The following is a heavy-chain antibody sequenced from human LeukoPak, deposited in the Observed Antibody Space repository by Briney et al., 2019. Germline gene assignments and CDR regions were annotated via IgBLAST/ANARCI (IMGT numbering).Heavy chain of an antibody. Sequence: ASVKVSCRASGYTFTNYVITWVRQAPGQGLEWMGWISAYNGNTNYAQKLQGRVTMTTDTSASTAYMELRGLRSDDTAVYYCARASGRPYYYYGMDVWGQGTTVTVSS. V-gene: IGHV1-18*01. D-gene: IGHD6-6*01. J-gene: IGHJ6*02. CDR1: GYTFTNYV. CDR2: ISAYNGNT. CDR3: ARASGRPYYYYGMDV.